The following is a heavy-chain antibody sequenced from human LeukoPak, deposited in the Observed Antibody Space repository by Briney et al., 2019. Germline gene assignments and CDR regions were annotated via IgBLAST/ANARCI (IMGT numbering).Heavy chain of an antibody. V-gene: IGHV3-23*01. D-gene: IGHD3-22*01. J-gene: IGHJ4*02. CDR3: ARGTPAYSYGSTDYHYAHFDY. Sequence: PGGSLRLSCAASGFTFSSYAMSWVRQAPGKGLEWVSAISGSGGSTYYADSVKGRFTISRDNAKNSLYLQMNSLRAEDTAVYYCARGTPAYSYGSTDYHYAHFDYWGQGTLVTVSS. CDR1: GFTFSSYA. CDR2: ISGSGGST.